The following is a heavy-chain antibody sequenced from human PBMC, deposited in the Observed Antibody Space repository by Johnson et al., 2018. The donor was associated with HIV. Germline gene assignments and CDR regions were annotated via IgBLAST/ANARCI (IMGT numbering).Heavy chain of an antibody. CDR3: ARDHYDSSGLDAFDI. V-gene: IGHV3-23*04. D-gene: IGHD3-22*01. Sequence: VQLVESGGGLVQPGGSLRLSCGASGFTFSNYAMSWVRQALGKGLEWVSGVSGSGGSTYYADSVKGRFTISRDNSKNTLYLQMNSLRAEDTAVYYCARDHYDSSGLDAFDIWGQGTMVTVSS. J-gene: IGHJ3*02. CDR1: GFTFSNYA. CDR2: VSGSGGST.